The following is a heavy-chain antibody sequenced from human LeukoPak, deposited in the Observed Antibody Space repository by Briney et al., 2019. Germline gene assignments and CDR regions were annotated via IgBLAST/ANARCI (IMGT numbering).Heavy chain of an antibody. CDR3: ARLIVGATHAFDY. V-gene: IGHV3-33*01. CDR2: IWYDGSNK. J-gene: IGHJ4*02. CDR1: GFTFRSYG. D-gene: IGHD1-26*01. Sequence: GRSLRLSCAASGFTFRSYGMHWVRQAPGKGLEWVAVIWYDGSNKYYADSVKGRFTISRDNSKNTLYLQMNSLRAEDTAVYYCARLIVGATHAFDYWGQGTLVTVSS.